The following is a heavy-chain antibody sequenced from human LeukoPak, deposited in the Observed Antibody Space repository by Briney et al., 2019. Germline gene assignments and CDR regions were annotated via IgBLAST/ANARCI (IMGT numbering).Heavy chain of an antibody. CDR3: AKDGSSWDFDY. J-gene: IGHJ4*02. D-gene: IGHD6-13*01. Sequence: GGSLRLSCATSGFTFNYFAMHWVRQAPGKGLEWLAVTSSDGSVQYYANSVKGRFTISRDNSKNTLYLQMDSLTAEDTAVYYCAKDGSSWDFDYWGQGTLVTVSS. V-gene: IGHV3-30*04. CDR1: GFTFNYFA. CDR2: TSSDGSVQ.